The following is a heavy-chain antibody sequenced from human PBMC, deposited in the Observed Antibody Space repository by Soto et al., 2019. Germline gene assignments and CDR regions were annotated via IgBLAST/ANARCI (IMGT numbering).Heavy chain of an antibody. CDR3: ARGLRTGNYGMDV. J-gene: IGHJ6*02. D-gene: IGHD2-15*01. Sequence: SVKVSCKASGGTFDNYAVSWVRQAPGQGLEWMGGIIPMFETVNYALRFQGRLTIAADESTSTAYMELTSLTSADTAIYFCARGLRTGNYGMDVWGQGTTVTVSS. CDR1: GGTFDNYA. CDR2: IIPMFETV. V-gene: IGHV1-69*13.